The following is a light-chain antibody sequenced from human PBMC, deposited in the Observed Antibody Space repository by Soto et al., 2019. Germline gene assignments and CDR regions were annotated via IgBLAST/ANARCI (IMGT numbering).Light chain of an antibody. V-gene: IGKV3-11*01. Sequence: EIVLTQSPATLSLSPGERATLSCRTSQTIRGLLNWYQQRPGQAPRLLIYDTSNRATDIPARFSGSGSGTDVIFLISSREPGDFGIYFCQQRHNWPITFGQGTRLDI. CDR3: QQRHNWPIT. CDR1: QTIRGL. CDR2: DTS. J-gene: IGKJ5*01.